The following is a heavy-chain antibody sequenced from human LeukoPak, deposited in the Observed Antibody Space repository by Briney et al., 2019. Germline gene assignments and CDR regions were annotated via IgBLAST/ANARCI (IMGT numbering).Heavy chain of an antibody. CDR1: GFTFSSYW. CDR3: ARVNDQYCSSTSCYYFDY. D-gene: IGHD2-2*01. J-gene: IGHJ4*02. CDR2: IRQDGSEK. Sequence: GGSLRLSCAASGFTFSSYWMSWVRQAPGKGLEWVANIRQDGSEKYYVDSVKGRFTISRDNAKNSLYLQMNSLRAEDTAVYYCARVNDQYCSSTSCYYFDYWGQGTLVTVSS. V-gene: IGHV3-7*01.